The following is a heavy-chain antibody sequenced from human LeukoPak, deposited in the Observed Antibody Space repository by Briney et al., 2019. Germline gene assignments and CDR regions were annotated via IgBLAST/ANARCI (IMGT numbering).Heavy chain of an antibody. CDR2: ISSTSDYT. D-gene: IGHD6-25*01. CDR3: AKNPSGFPNWFDP. V-gene: IGHV3-23*01. J-gene: IGHJ5*02. Sequence: GGSLRLSCAASGFTFSTSVMSWVRQVPGKGLEWISVISSTSDYTYYTDSVKGRFTISRDNSKNTLYLQMNSLRADDTAVYYCAKNPSGFPNWFDPWGQGTLVTVSS. CDR1: GFTFSTSV.